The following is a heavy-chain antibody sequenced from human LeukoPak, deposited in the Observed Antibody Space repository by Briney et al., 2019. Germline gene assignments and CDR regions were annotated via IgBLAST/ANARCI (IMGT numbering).Heavy chain of an antibody. Sequence: GASVQVSCKASGGTFSSYAISWVRQAPGQGLEWMGGIIPIFGTANYAQKFQGRVTITTDESTSTAYMELSSLRSEDTAVYYCARGWIQLWRFDYWGQGTLVTVSS. CDR1: GGTFSSYA. CDR2: IIPIFGTA. D-gene: IGHD5-18*01. CDR3: ARGWIQLWRFDY. J-gene: IGHJ4*02. V-gene: IGHV1-69*05.